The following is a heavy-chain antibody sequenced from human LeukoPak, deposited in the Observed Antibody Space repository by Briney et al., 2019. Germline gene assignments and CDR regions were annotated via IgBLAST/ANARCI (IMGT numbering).Heavy chain of an antibody. CDR3: ARADGYYDSSGYHYFDY. Sequence: SQTLSLTCTVSGGSISSGDYYWSWIRQPPGKGLEWIGYIYYSGSTYYNPSLKSRVTISVDTSKNQFSLKLSSVTAADTAVYYCARADGYYDSSGYHYFDYWGQGTLATVSS. CDR1: GGSISSGDYY. D-gene: IGHD3-22*01. CDR2: IYYSGST. J-gene: IGHJ4*02. V-gene: IGHV4-30-4*01.